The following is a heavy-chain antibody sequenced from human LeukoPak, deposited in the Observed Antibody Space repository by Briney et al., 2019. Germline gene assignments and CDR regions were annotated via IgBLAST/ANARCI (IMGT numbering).Heavy chain of an antibody. J-gene: IGHJ3*02. CDR3: ASLTPYKRNDWGSNI. CDR2: ISYDGSNK. CDR1: GFTFSSYA. D-gene: IGHD1-1*01. V-gene: IGHV3-30*14. Sequence: SGGSLRLSCAASGFTFSSYAMHWVRQAPGKGLEWVAVISYDGSNKYYADSVKGRFTISRDNSKNTLYLQMSSLRVEDTAVYYCASLTPYKRNDWGSNIWGQGTVVTVSS.